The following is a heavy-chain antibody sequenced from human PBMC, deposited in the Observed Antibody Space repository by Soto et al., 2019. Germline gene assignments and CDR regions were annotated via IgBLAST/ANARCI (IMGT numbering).Heavy chain of an antibody. CDR2: ISAYNGDT. J-gene: IGHJ6*02. CDR1: GYTFTSYS. CDR3: ARDRGAYGMDV. Sequence: QVQLVQSGAEVKKPGASVKVSCKASGYTFTSYSISWVRQAPGQGLEWMGWISAYNGDTNYAQKLQGRVTMTTDTSTSTAYMELRSPRSDDTAVYYCARDRGAYGMDVWGQGTTVTVSS. V-gene: IGHV1-18*01.